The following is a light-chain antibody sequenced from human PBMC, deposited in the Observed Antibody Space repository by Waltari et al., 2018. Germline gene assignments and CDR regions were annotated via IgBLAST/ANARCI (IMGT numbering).Light chain of an antibody. Sequence: DIQMTQSPSSLSASVGDRVTITCQASQDISNYLNWYQQKQGNAPNPLIYDDSNLEKGVPSSLSESGSGKDFTSTISTRNPKVIPQNYVKRKVNPPPYTFGQGTKLEIK. V-gene: IGKV1-33*01. CDR2: DDS. CDR3: KRKVNPPPYT. CDR1: QDISNY. J-gene: IGKJ2*01.